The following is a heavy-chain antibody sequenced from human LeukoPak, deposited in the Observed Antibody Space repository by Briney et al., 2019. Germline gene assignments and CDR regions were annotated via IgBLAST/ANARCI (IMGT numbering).Heavy chain of an antibody. CDR3: AREGEVDTAVCTGYYYGMDV. CDR1: GFTFSSYS. V-gene: IGHV3-48*02. D-gene: IGHD5-18*01. Sequence: PGGSLRLSCAASGFTFSSYSMNWVRQAPGKGLEWVSYISSSSSTIYYADSVKGRFTISRDNAKNSLYLQMNSLRDEDTAVYYCAREGEVDTAVCTGYYYGMDVWGQGTTVTVSS. J-gene: IGHJ6*02. CDR2: ISSSSSTI.